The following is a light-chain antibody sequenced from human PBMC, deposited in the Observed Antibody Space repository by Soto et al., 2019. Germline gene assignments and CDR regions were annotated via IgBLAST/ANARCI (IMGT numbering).Light chain of an antibody. CDR1: SSDVGGYNY. CDR2: EVS. CDR3: SSFTSINTWV. V-gene: IGLV2-14*01. Sequence: QSVLTQPASVSGSPGQSITISCTGTSSDVGGYNYVSWYQQHPGKAPKLMIYEVSTRPSGVSNRFSGSKSGNTASLTISGLQAEDEADYYCSSFTSINTWVFGGGTKLTVL. J-gene: IGLJ3*02.